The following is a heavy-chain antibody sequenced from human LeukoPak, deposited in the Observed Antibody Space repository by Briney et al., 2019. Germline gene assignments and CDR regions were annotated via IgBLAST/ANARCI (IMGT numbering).Heavy chain of an antibody. D-gene: IGHD2-15*01. Sequence: GGSLRLSCAVSGITLSNYVMGWVRQAPGKGLEWVAGISDSGGRTNYADSVKGRFTISRDNPKNTLYLQMNSLRAEDTAVYFCARDMGAVRVVVVAATPDQDAFDIWGQGTLVTVSS. CDR2: ISDSGGRT. CDR3: ARDMGAVRVVVVAATPDQDAFDI. V-gene: IGHV3-23*01. CDR1: GITLSNYV. J-gene: IGHJ4*02.